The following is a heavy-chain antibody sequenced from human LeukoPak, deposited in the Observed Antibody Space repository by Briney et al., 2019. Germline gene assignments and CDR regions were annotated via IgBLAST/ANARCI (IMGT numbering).Heavy chain of an antibody. J-gene: IGHJ4*02. V-gene: IGHV3-30-3*01. D-gene: IGHD3-10*01. Sequence: GGSLRLSCAASGFTFSSYAMHWVCQAPGKGLEGVAVISYDGSNKYYADSVKSRFTISRDNSKNTVYLQLNSLRADDTALYYCARDYYGSGSYGYFDYWGEGTLVTVSS. CDR2: ISYDGSNK. CDR3: ARDYYGSGSYGYFDY. CDR1: GFTFSSYA.